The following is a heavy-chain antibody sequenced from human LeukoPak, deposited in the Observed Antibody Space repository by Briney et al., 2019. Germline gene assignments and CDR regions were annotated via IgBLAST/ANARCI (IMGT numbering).Heavy chain of an antibody. CDR1: GFTFSSYS. D-gene: IGHD3-10*01. CDR2: ISSSSSTI. V-gene: IGHV3-48*04. J-gene: IGHJ4*02. CDR3: AKFYYGLGSSYDY. Sequence: GGSLRLPCAASGFTFSSYSMNWVRQAPGKGLEWVSYISSSSSTIYYADSVKGRFTISRDHAKNSLYLQMNSLRAEDTAVYYCAKFYYGLGSSYDYWGQGTLVTVSS.